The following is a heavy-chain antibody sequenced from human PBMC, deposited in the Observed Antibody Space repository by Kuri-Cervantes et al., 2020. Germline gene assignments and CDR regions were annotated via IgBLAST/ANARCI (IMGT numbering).Heavy chain of an antibody. CDR2: ISAYNGNT. Sequence: ASVKVSCKASGYTFTSYGISWVRQAPGQGLERMGWISAYNGNTNYAQKLQGRVTMTTDTSTSTAYMELRSPRSDDTAVYYCARGYYDSSGYYYPYYYYGMDVWGQGTTVTVSS. CDR3: ARGYYDSSGYYYPYYYYGMDV. V-gene: IGHV1-18*01. D-gene: IGHD3-22*01. CDR1: GYTFTSYG. J-gene: IGHJ6*02.